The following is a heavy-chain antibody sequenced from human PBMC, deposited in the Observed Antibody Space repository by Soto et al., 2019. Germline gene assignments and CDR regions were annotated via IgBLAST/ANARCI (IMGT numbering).Heavy chain of an antibody. Sequence: SETLSLTCTVSGGSISSSSYYWGWIRQPPGKGLEWIGSIYYSGSTYYNPSLKSRVTISVNTTKNQFPLKLSPVTADDTAVFYCAKERGYYCRDLDYWGQGTLVTVSS. J-gene: IGHJ4*02. CDR1: GGSISSSSYY. CDR2: IYYSGST. V-gene: IGHV4-39*02. D-gene: IGHD3-22*01. CDR3: AKERGYYCRDLDY.